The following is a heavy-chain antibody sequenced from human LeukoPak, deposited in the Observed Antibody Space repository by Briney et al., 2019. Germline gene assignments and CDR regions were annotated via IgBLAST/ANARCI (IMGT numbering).Heavy chain of an antibody. Sequence: ASVKVSCKASGDSSRTNAIVWLRQAPGQRPEWMGWISAGSGNTKYSQTFQDRLTLTRDTAASTVYMDLSSLRPEDTAVYFCARHSRSDYYGSGSYVPEFDYWGQGTLVTVSS. J-gene: IGHJ4*02. CDR1: GDSSRTNA. CDR2: ISAGSGNT. D-gene: IGHD3-10*01. CDR3: ARHSRSDYYGSGSYVPEFDY. V-gene: IGHV1-3*01.